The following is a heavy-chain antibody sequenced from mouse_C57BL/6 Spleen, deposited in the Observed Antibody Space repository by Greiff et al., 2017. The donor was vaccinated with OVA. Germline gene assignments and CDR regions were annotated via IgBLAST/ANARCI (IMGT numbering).Heavy chain of an antibody. CDR2: IYPGDGDT. V-gene: IGHV1-82*01. CDR3: ARFDPFDV. CDR1: GYAFSSSW. J-gene: IGHJ1*03. Sequence: QVQLQQSGPELVKPGASVKISCKASGYAFSSSWMNWVKQRPGKGLEWIGRIYPGDGDTNYNGKFKGKATLTADKSSSTAYMQLSSLTSEDSAVYFCARFDPFDVWGTGTTVTVSS.